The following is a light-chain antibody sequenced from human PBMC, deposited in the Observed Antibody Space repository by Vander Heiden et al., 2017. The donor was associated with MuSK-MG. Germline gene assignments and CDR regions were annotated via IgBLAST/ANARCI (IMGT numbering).Light chain of an antibody. J-gene: IGKJ5*01. Sequence: DIQMTQSPSSLSASVGDRVTITCQASQDISNYLNWYQQKPGKAPKLLIYDASNLETGVPSRFSGSGSGTDFTFTISSLQPEDIATYYCQQYDNRLGITFGQGTRLEIK. CDR1: QDISNY. CDR3: QQYDNRLGIT. CDR2: DAS. V-gene: IGKV1-33*01.